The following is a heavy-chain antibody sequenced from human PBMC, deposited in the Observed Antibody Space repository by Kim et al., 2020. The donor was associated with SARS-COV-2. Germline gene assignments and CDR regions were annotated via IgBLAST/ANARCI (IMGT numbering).Heavy chain of an antibody. CDR3: ARAVAGVVVPAPWFDP. D-gene: IGHD2-2*01. CDR2: IYYSGST. J-gene: IGHJ5*02. Sequence: SETLSLTCTVSGGSISSYYWSWIRQPPGKGLEWIGYIYYSGSTNYNPSLKSRVTISVDTSKNQFSLKLSSVTAADTAVYYCARAVAGVVVPAPWFDPWGQGTLVTVSS. CDR1: GGSISSYY. V-gene: IGHV4-59*13.